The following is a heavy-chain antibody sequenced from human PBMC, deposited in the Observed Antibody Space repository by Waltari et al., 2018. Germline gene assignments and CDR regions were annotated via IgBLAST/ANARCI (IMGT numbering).Heavy chain of an antibody. CDR1: EFTFRNYS. D-gene: IGHD6-19*01. J-gene: IGHJ4*02. CDR3: ATEPAPGAGINY. V-gene: IGHV3-21*01. Sequence: EVQLVESGGGLVKPGGSLRLSCAASEFTFRNYSMNWVRQAPGKGLEWVSSISSSRSYIYYADSVKGRFTISRDNAKNSLYLQMNSLRAEDTAVYYCATEPAPGAGINYWGQGILVTVSS. CDR2: ISSSRSYI.